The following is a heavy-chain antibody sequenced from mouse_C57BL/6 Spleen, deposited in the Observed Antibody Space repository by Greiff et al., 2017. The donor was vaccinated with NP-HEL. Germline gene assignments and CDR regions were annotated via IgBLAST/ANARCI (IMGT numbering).Heavy chain of an antibody. J-gene: IGHJ2*01. D-gene: IGHD1-1*02. CDR3: ARVNYYGYYFDY. CDR1: GFTFGSYA. V-gene: IGHV5-4*03. CDR2: ISDGGSYT. Sequence: DVKLVESGGGLVKPGGSLKLSCAASGFTFGSYAMSWVRQTPEKRLEWVATISDGGSYTYYPDNVKGRFTISRDNAKNNLYLQMSHLKSEDTAMYYCARVNYYGYYFDYWGQGTTLTVSS.